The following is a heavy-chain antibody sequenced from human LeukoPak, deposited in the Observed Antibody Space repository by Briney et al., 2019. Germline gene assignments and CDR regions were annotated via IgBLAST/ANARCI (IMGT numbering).Heavy chain of an antibody. Sequence: ASVKVSCKASGGTFSSYAISWVRQAPGQGLEWMGGIIPIFATANYAQKFQGRVTITADESTSTAYMELSSLRSEDTAVYYCARGPARNYYYYMDVWGKGTTVTVSS. CDR1: GGTFSSYA. V-gene: IGHV1-69*13. D-gene: IGHD6-25*01. CDR2: IIPIFATA. J-gene: IGHJ6*03. CDR3: ARGPARNYYYYMDV.